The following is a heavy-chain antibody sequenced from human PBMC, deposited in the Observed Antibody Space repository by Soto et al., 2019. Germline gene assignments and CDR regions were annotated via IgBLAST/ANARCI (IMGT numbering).Heavy chain of an antibody. J-gene: IGHJ3*02. CDR2: IIPIFGRA. V-gene: IGHV1-69*01. Sequence: QVQLVQSGAEVKKPGSSVEVSCKASGGTFSSYAFSWVRHAPGQGLEWMGGIIPIFGRANYGQKFQGRVTFTADESTSTAYMELRSLRSEDTAVYYCAREANPGAFDIWGQGTMVTVSS. D-gene: IGHD3-10*01. CDR1: GGTFSSYA. CDR3: AREANPGAFDI.